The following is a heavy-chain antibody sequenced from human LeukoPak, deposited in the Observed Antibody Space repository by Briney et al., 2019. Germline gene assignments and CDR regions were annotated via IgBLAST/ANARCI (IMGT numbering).Heavy chain of an antibody. Sequence: PGGSLRLSCAPSGFTFSSYWMHWVRQAPGKGLVWVSRINSDGSSTSYADSVKGRFTISRDNAKNTLYLQMNSLRAEDTAVYYCARGGGGKDFDYWGQGTLVTVSS. D-gene: IGHD2-15*01. CDR3: ARGGGGKDFDY. CDR2: INSDGSST. J-gene: IGHJ4*02. V-gene: IGHV3-74*01. CDR1: GFTFSSYW.